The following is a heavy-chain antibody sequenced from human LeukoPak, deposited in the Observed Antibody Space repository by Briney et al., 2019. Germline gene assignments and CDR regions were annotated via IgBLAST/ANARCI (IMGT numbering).Heavy chain of an antibody. V-gene: IGHV4-61*02. D-gene: IGHD6-13*01. Sequence: PSQTLSLTCTVSGGSISSGSYHWSWIRQPAGKGLEWIGRIYTSGSTNYNPSLKSRVTISVDTSKNQFSLKLSSVTAADTAVYYCARVWSSSPAYIWFDPWGQGTLVTVSS. CDR2: IYTSGST. J-gene: IGHJ5*02. CDR3: ARVWSSSPAYIWFDP. CDR1: GGSISSGSYH.